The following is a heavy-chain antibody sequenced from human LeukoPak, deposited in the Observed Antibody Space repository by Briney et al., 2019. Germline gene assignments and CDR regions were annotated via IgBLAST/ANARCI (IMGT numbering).Heavy chain of an antibody. D-gene: IGHD3-10*01. CDR1: GFTFSSYA. J-gene: IGHJ6*02. Sequence: GGSLRLSCAASGFTFSSYAMSWVRQAPGKGLEWVSGISGSGGSTNHADSVKGRFTISRDNSKNTLFLQMNSLRAEDTAVYYCARSLRGVKGYYYYGMDVWGQGTTVTVSS. CDR2: ISGSGGST. CDR3: ARSLRGVKGYYYYGMDV. V-gene: IGHV3-23*01.